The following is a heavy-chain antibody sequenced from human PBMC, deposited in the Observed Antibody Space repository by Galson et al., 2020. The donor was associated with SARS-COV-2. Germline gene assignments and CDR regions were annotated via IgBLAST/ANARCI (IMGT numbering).Heavy chain of an antibody. CDR3: ARNRGGTLVGWA. Sequence: GESLKISCAASGFSFSDYYMSWIRQAPGKGLEWVSYISTSSSYTNYADSVKGRFTISRDNAKNSLYLQMNSLRAEDTAVYYCARNRGGTLVGWAWGQGTLVTVSS. CDR2: ISTSSSYT. V-gene: IGHV3-11*03. J-gene: IGHJ5*02. D-gene: IGHD6-13*01. CDR1: GFSFSDYY.